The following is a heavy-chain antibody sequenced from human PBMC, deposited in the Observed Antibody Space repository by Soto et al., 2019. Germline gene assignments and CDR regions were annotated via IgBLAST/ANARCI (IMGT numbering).Heavy chain of an antibody. J-gene: IGHJ4*02. D-gene: IGHD4-17*01. CDR3: ARAEEDYGDVDYFDY. CDR1: GFSFSKYW. Sequence: VQLVESGGGLVPPGGSLRLSCAAYGFSFSKYWMSWVRQAPGKGLEWVANIKQDGSEKYYVDSVKGRFTISRGNAKISLYLQMNSLRVEDTAVFYCARAEEDYGDVDYFDYWGQGTLVTVSS. CDR2: IKQDGSEK. V-gene: IGHV3-7*05.